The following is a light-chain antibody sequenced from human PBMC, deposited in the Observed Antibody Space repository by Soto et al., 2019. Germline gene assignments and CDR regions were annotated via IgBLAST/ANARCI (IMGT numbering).Light chain of an antibody. CDR3: QQTYSDIS. Sequence: DVRMTQSPSSLSASVGDTITITCRASRTINTHLNWFQQKPGEPPRLLIYGASTLHDGVPPRFCGSGTGAHFTLTISGLQPEEFASYHCQQTYSDISFGGGTKV. J-gene: IGKJ4*01. V-gene: IGKV1-39*01. CDR2: GAS. CDR1: RTINTH.